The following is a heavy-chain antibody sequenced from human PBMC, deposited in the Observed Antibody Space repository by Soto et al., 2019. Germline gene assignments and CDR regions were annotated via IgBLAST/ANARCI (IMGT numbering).Heavy chain of an antibody. Sequence: QVQLVQSGAEVKKPGASVKVSCKASGYTFTSYAMHWVRQAPGQRLEWMGWINAGNGNTKYSQKFQGRVTITRDTSASTAYMELSSLRSEDTAVYYCARAYIADSSGWYFLGDAFDIWGQGTMVTVSS. J-gene: IGHJ3*02. CDR1: GYTFTSYA. D-gene: IGHD6-19*01. CDR2: INAGNGNT. V-gene: IGHV1-3*01. CDR3: ARAYIADSSGWYFLGDAFDI.